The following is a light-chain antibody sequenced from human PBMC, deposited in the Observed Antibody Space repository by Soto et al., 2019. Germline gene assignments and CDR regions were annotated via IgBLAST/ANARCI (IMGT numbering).Light chain of an antibody. J-gene: IGKJ2*01. Sequence: EFVLTQSPGTLSLSPGERATLSCRASQSVRSNYLAWYQQKPGQSPRLIIYGASNRATGIPDRFSCSGSGTDFTRTISRLEPEDFAVFYCQHYGSATYTFGQGTTLDIK. CDR2: GAS. CDR3: QHYGSATYT. CDR1: QSVRSNY. V-gene: IGKV3-20*01.